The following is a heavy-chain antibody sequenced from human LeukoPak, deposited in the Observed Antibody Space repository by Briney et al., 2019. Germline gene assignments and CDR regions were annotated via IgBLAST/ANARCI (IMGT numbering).Heavy chain of an antibody. Sequence: QTGGSLRLSCAASGFTVSNNYMTWVRQAPGKGLEWVAFIRYDGSNKYYADSVKGRFTISRDNSKNTLYLQMNSLRAEDTAVYYCAKDSRIGELVLLDYWGQGTLVTVSS. CDR2: IRYDGSNK. V-gene: IGHV3-30*02. CDR3: AKDSRIGELVLLDY. J-gene: IGHJ4*02. D-gene: IGHD3-10*01. CDR1: GFTVSNNY.